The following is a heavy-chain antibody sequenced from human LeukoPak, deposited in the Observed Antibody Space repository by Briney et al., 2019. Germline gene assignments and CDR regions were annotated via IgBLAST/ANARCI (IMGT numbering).Heavy chain of an antibody. D-gene: IGHD3-3*01. Sequence: GGSLRLSCAASGLTVSSTYMSWVRQTPGKGLEWVSVIYSGGSTYYADSVKGRFTISRDNSKNTLYLQMNSLRAADTSVYYCARDLLEWYFDYWGQGTLVTVSS. CDR3: ARDLLEWYFDY. J-gene: IGHJ4*02. V-gene: IGHV3-66*01. CDR2: IYSGGST. CDR1: GLTVSSTY.